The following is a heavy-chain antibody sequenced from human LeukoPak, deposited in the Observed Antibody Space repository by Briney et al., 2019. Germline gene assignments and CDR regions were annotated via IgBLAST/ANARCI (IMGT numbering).Heavy chain of an antibody. V-gene: IGHV5-51*01. CDR2: IYPGDSDT. CDR1: GYSFTSYW. Sequence: GESLKISCKGSGYSFTSYWIGWVRQMPGKGLEWMGIIYPGDSDTRHSPSFQGQVTISADKSISTAYLQWSSLKASDTAMYYCARRGYCSSTSCRNWFDPWGQGTLVTVSS. J-gene: IGHJ5*02. D-gene: IGHD2-2*01. CDR3: ARRGYCSSTSCRNWFDP.